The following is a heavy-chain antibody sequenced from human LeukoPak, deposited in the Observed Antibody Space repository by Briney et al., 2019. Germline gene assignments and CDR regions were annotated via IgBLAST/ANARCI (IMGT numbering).Heavy chain of an antibody. CDR2: VFYSGTT. CDR1: GVSISSSIYY. J-gene: IGHJ4*02. CDR3: ATTSLSDWYRPYDC. V-gene: IGHV4-39*01. Sequence: SETLSLTCSASGVSISSSIYYWAWIRQPPGKGLEWIGSVFYSGTTYYNPSLKSRVTISVDTSKNQFSLTVTSVTAADTAVYYCATTSLSDWYRPYDCWGQGILVTVSS. D-gene: IGHD6-19*01.